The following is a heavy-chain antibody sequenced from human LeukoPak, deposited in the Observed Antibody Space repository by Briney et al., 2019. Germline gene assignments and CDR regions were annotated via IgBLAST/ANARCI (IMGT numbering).Heavy chain of an antibody. CDR3: ARRHLYCSGGTCAYAFDI. D-gene: IGHD2-15*01. V-gene: IGHV1-8*03. CDR1: GYTFTGYY. J-gene: IGHJ3*02. CDR2: MNPNSGNT. Sequence: ASVKVSCKASGYTFTGYYMHWVRQAPGQGLEWMGWMNPNSGNTGYAQKFQGRVTITRNTSISTAYMELSSLRSEDTAVYYCARRHLYCSGGTCAYAFDIWGQGTMVTVSS.